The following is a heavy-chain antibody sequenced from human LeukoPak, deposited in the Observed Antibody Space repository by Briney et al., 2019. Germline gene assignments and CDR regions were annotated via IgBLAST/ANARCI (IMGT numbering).Heavy chain of an antibody. V-gene: IGHV4-59*08. D-gene: IGHD1-26*01. Sequence: SQTLSLTCTVSGGSISGHHWTWIRQPPGTGLEWMGYFYDSGDFNYNPSLKSRVTIWMDMSNNQFSLTVSSVTAADTAMYYCARLLRPGGRKGDAFDIWGQGTLVTVSS. CDR3: ARLLRPGGRKGDAFDI. CDR1: GGSISGHH. CDR2: FYDSGDF. J-gene: IGHJ3*02.